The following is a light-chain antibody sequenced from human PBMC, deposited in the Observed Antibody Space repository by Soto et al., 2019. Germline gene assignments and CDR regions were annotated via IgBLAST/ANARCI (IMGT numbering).Light chain of an antibody. Sequence: QSALTQPASSSGTPGQRVTISCSGSISNIGSNTVNWYQQLPGTAPKLLIYSNNQRPSGVPDRFSGSKSGTSASLAISGLQSEDEADYYCAAWDDSLNGYYVFGTGTKVTVL. V-gene: IGLV1-44*01. CDR1: ISNIGSNT. CDR3: AAWDDSLNGYYV. CDR2: SNN. J-gene: IGLJ1*01.